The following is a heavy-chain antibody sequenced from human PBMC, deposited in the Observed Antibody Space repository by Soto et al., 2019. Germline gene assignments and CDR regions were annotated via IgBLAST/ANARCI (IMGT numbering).Heavy chain of an antibody. V-gene: IGHV1-69*13. CDR1: GGTFSSYA. CDR3: ASPQAYCGGDCGFDY. J-gene: IGHJ4*02. Sequence: SVKVSCKASGGTFSSYAISWVRQAPGQGLEWMGGIIPIFGTANYAQKFQGRVTITADESTSTAYMELSSLRSEDTAVYYCASPQAYCGGDCGFDYWGQGTLVTVSS. CDR2: IIPIFGTA. D-gene: IGHD2-21*02.